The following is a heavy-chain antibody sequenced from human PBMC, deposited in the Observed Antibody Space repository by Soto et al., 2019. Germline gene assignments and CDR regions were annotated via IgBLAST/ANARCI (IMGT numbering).Heavy chain of an antibody. Sequence: QERLVQSGAEVRKPGSSVKVSCKVTGGTSTRYAINWVRQAPGQGLEWMGGIVPMFGTSKYAQKFQGRVTITADTSPNIAYMELRSLRSEDTAVYYCNRGSEYDFWSGYLWGQVTLVSVSS. CDR2: IVPMFGTS. CDR3: NRGSEYDFWSGYL. V-gene: IGHV1-69*06. CDR1: GGTSTRYA. D-gene: IGHD3-3*01. J-gene: IGHJ4*02.